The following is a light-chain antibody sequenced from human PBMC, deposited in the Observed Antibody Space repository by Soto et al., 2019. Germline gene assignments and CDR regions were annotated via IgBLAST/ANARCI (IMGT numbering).Light chain of an antibody. CDR2: GAS. Sequence: EIVMTQSPATLSVSPGERATLSCRASQSVSDNLAWYQQKPGQAPRPLIYGASTRATGIPARFSGSGSGTEFTLTISSLQSEDFAVYYCQQYNNWPLTFGGGTKVDIK. V-gene: IGKV3D-15*01. J-gene: IGKJ4*01. CDR1: QSVSDN. CDR3: QQYNNWPLT.